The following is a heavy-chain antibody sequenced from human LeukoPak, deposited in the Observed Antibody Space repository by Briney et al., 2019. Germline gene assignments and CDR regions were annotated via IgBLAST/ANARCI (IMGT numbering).Heavy chain of an antibody. CDR3: ARSPPDGYNHHFDY. CDR2: LNPSCGTT. CDR1: GYTFTSYY. D-gene: IGHD5-24*01. J-gene: IGHJ4*02. Sequence: ASVKVSFKASGYTFTSYYIHWVRQAPGQGLEWMGILNPSCGTTSYQQKFHGRVTMTRDTFTSKVYMELSSRRSEDTAVDYCARSPPDGYNHHFDYWGQGTLVTVSS. V-gene: IGHV1-46*01.